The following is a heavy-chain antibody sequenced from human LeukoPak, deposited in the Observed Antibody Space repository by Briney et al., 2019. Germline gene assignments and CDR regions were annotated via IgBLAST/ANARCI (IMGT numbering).Heavy chain of an antibody. J-gene: IGHJ3*02. D-gene: IGHD2-2*01. V-gene: IGHV3-7*03. CDR3: ASHVRYCTSNNCYQDAFDI. CDR1: GFTFSSYW. CDR2: IKQDGSEK. Sequence: GGSLRLSCAASGFTFSSYWMGWVRQAPGKGLEWVANIKQDGSEKHYVDSVKGRFTIPRDNAKNSLYLQMNSLRAEDTALYYCASHVRYCTSNNCYQDAFDIWGQGTMVTVSS.